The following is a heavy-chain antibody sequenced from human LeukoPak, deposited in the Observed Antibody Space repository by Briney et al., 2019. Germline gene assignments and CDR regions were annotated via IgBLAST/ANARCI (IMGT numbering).Heavy chain of an antibody. J-gene: IGHJ1*01. Sequence: QTGGSLRLSCAASGFTFSNYAMSWVRQAPGKGLEWVSAISGSGGSTYYADSVKGRFTISRDNSKNTLYVEMNSLRAEDTAIYYCAKDVEYHFQAEYFQHWGQGTLVTVSS. V-gene: IGHV3-23*01. CDR1: GFTFSNYA. D-gene: IGHD2/OR15-2a*01. CDR2: ISGSGGST. CDR3: AKDVEYHFQAEYFQH.